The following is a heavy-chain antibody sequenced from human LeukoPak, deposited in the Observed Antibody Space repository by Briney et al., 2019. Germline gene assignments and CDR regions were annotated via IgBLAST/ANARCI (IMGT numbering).Heavy chain of an antibody. CDR1: GGSISSFY. J-gene: IGHJ4*02. D-gene: IGHD2/OR15-2a*01. CDR2: IYYTGSA. Sequence: SETLSLTCTVSGGSISSFYWNWIRQPPGKGLEWIGYIYYTGSATYNPSLKTRVTISVGTSKNQFSLKLSSVTAADTAMYYCARDPSMGHWGQGTLVTVSS. V-gene: IGHV4-59*01. CDR3: ARDPSMGH.